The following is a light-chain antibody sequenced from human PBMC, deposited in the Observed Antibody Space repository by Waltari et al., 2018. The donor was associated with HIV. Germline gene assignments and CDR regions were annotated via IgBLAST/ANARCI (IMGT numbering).Light chain of an antibody. V-gene: IGLV2-23*02. Sequence: QSALTHPASVSGTPGQAITISCTGASRDFGRYNLAPWYQQRPGKAPKLVIYEVSKRPSGVSNRFSGSKSGNTASLTISGLQAEDEADYYCCSYAGSSTHVFGSGTKVTVL. CDR2: EVS. CDR1: SRDFGRYNL. J-gene: IGLJ1*01. CDR3: CSYAGSSTHV.